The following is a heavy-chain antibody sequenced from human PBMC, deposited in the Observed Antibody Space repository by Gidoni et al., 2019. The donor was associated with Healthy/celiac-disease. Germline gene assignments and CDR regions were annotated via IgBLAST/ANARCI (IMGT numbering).Heavy chain of an antibody. CDR1: GFTFSSYA. D-gene: IGHD3-16*01. V-gene: IGHV3-23*01. CDR3: AKRDEGGDYVWGSYDYYYGMDV. Sequence: EVQLLESGGGLVQPGGSLRLSCAASGFTFSSYAMSWVRQAPGKGLEWVSAISGSGGSTYYADSVKGRCTSARDNSKNTLYLQMNSLRAEDTAVYYCAKRDEGGDYVWGSYDYYYGMDVWGQGTTVTVSS. CDR2: ISGSGGST. J-gene: IGHJ6*02.